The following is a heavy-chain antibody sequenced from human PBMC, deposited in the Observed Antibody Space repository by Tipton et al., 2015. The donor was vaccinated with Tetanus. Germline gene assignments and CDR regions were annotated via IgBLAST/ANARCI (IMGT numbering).Heavy chain of an antibody. Sequence: LRLSCAVYGGSFSAYYWSWIRQSPGKGLEWIGEINHSGSTTYSPSFKGRVTISVDTPKNQFSLKLTSLTVADTAVYYCARGGSYSYGPRGFDLWGRGTLVTVSS. J-gene: IGHJ2*01. D-gene: IGHD5-18*01. CDR2: INHSGST. CDR1: GGSFSAYY. V-gene: IGHV4-34*01. CDR3: ARGGSYSYGPRGFDL.